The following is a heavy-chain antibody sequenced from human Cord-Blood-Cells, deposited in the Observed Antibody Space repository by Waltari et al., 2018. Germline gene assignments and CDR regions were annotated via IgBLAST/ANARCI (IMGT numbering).Heavy chain of an antibody. Sequence: QVQLVQSGAEVKKPGSSVKVSCKASGGTFSSYAISWVRQAPGQGLEWMGGIIPIFGTANYAQKFQGRVTSTADESTSTAYMELSSLRSEDTAVYYCARAFSGRNSNYYYYGMDVWGQGTTVTVSS. V-gene: IGHV1-69*12. J-gene: IGHJ6*02. CDR1: GGTFSSYA. CDR2: IIPIFGTA. D-gene: IGHD3-10*01. CDR3: ARAFSGRNSNYYYYGMDV.